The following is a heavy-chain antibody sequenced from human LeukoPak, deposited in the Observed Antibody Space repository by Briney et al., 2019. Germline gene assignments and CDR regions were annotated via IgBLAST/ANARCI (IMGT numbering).Heavy chain of an antibody. Sequence: PGGSLRLSCAASVSTLSTHWMSWFRQSPGKGLEWVASLEQDGGGKYYVDSVKGRSTISRDSAKNSVYLQMNSLRPEDTAVYYCARETRGAVGSYWGQGTLVTVSS. CDR1: VSTLSTHW. CDR3: ARETRGAVGSY. V-gene: IGHV3-7*05. CDR2: LEQDGGGK. J-gene: IGHJ4*02. D-gene: IGHD6-19*01.